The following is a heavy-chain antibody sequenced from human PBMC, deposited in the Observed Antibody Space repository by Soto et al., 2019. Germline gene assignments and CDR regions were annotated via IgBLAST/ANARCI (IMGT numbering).Heavy chain of an antibody. CDR2: IIPILGIA. CDR1: GGTFSSYT. CDR3: ARSAAAGQFDY. J-gene: IGHJ4*02. Sequence: QVQLVQSGAEVKKPGSSVKVSCKASGGTFSSYTISWVRQAPGQGLEWMGRIIPILGIANYAQKFQGRVTITADKSTSTAYMELSSLSSEDTAVYYCARSAAAGQFDYWGQGTLVTVSS. V-gene: IGHV1-69*02. D-gene: IGHD6-13*01.